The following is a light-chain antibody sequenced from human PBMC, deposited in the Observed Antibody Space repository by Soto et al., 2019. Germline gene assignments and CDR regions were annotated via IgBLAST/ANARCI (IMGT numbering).Light chain of an antibody. CDR1: SSDVGGSKY. J-gene: IGLJ2*01. CDR3: SAYTRNNQLA. CDR2: EVS. Sequence: QSALTQPPSASGSPGQSVTISCTGTSSDVGGSKYVSWYQQYPGKAPKLMIHEVSKRPSGVPDRCSGSKSCNTASLTVSGLQDSDEGDYYCSAYTRNNQLAFGGGTKLTVL. V-gene: IGLV2-8*01.